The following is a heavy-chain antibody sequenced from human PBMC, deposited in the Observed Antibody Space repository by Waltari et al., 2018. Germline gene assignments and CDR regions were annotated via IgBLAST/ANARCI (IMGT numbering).Heavy chain of an antibody. CDR1: GFILSGHW. CDR2: VRGTGRRT. Sequence: EAELAESGGGVVQPGESLRLSCAASGFILSGHWMHWVRQTPGKGLVWVARVRGTGRRTTYADSVKGRFTISRDNSKNTLYLQMNSLRAEDTAVYYCAKDGGDCSGGSCYPDYWGQGTLVTVSS. J-gene: IGHJ4*02. CDR3: AKDGGDCSGGSCYPDY. V-gene: IGHV3-74*03. D-gene: IGHD2-15*01.